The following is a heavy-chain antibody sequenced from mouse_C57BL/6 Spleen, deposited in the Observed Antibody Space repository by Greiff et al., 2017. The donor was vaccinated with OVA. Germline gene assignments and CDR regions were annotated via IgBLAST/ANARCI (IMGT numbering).Heavy chain of an antibody. Sequence: EVQLQQSGPGLVKPSQSLSLTCSVTGYSITSGYYWNWIRQFPGNKLEWMGYISYDGSNNYNPSLKNRISITRDTSKNQFFLKLNSVTTEDTATYYCARIRYYGSSYGFAYWGQGTLVTVSA. CDR2: ISYDGSN. J-gene: IGHJ3*01. D-gene: IGHD1-1*01. CDR1: GYSITSGYY. CDR3: ARIRYYGSSYGFAY. V-gene: IGHV3-6*01.